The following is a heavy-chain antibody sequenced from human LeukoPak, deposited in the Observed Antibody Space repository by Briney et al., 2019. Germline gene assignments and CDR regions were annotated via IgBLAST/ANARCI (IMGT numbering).Heavy chain of an antibody. J-gene: IGHJ4*02. Sequence: SETLSLTCTVSGGSVSTGGYFWSWIRQHPGKGLEWIGYIYYSGSTSYNPSLKSRVTISLDTSKNQFSLNLSSVTAADTAVYFCARDLPGYDIVWGQGTLVTVSS. CDR1: GGSVSTGGYF. D-gene: IGHD3-9*01. CDR3: ARDLPGYDIV. V-gene: IGHV4-31*03. CDR2: IYYSGST.